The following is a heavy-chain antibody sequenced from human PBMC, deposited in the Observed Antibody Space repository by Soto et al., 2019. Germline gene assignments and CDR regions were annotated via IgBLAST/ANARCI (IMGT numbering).Heavy chain of an antibody. J-gene: IGHJ4*02. CDR3: ASTVVTGY. V-gene: IGHV3-74*01. CDR2: INSDGSST. Sequence: EVQLVESGGGLVQHGGSLRLSCAVSGFTFSSDWMHWVRQAPGKGLVWVSRINSDGSSTSYADSVKGRFTISRDNAKNTLYLQMISLRAEDTAVYYCASTVVTGYWGQGTLVTVSS. CDR1: GFTFSSDW. D-gene: IGHD2-15*01.